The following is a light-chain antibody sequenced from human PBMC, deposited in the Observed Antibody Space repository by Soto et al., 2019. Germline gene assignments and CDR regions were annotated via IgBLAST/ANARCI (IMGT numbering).Light chain of an antibody. CDR2: DAI. Sequence: EIVLTQSPATLSFSPGERATLSCRASQSVSSSYLAWYQQKPGQAPRPLMYDAILRAAGIPARFSGSGSGTEFTLTISTLQSEDFAIYYCQHYNNWPPWTFGQGTKVDI. CDR3: QHYNNWPPWT. CDR1: QSVSSSY. J-gene: IGKJ1*01. V-gene: IGKV3-15*01.